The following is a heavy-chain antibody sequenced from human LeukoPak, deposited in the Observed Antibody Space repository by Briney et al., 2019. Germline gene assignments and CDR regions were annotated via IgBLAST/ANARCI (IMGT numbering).Heavy chain of an antibody. V-gene: IGHV3-74*01. Sequence: GGSLRLSCAASGFTFSSYWMHWVRQAPGKGLVWVSRISPDGSTTGHADSVKGRFTTSRDNAKNTLFLQMNSLRAEDTAVYYCTRDFDFSSATWGQGTLVTVSS. CDR2: ISPDGSTT. CDR3: TRDFDFSSAT. CDR1: GFTFSSYW. J-gene: IGHJ5*02. D-gene: IGHD3-3*01.